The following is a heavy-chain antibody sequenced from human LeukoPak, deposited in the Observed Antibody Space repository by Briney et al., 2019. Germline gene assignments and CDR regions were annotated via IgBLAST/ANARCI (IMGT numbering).Heavy chain of an antibody. V-gene: IGHV4-59*01. CDR1: GGSISSYY. CDR3: AREGPTLRSGYDY. J-gene: IGHJ4*02. D-gene: IGHD5-12*01. CDR2: IYYSGST. Sequence: SETLSHTCTVSGGSISSYYWSWIRQPPGKGLEWIGYIYYSGSTNYNPSLKSRVTISVDTSKNQFSLKLSSVTAADTAVYYCAREGPTLRSGYDYWGQGTLVTVSS.